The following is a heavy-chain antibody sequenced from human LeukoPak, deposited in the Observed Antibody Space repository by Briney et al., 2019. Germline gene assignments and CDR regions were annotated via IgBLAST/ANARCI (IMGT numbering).Heavy chain of an antibody. CDR2: IYDSGST. D-gene: IGHD6-13*01. J-gene: IGHJ5*02. CDR3: ARGPGIAAAGTSS. V-gene: IGHV4-38-2*02. CDR1: GYSISSGYY. Sequence: SETLSLTCTVSGYSISSGYYWGWIRQSPGKGLEWIGSIYDSGSTYYNPSLKSRVTISVDTSKNQFSLKLSSVTAADTAVYYCARGPGIAAAGTSSWGQGTLVTVSS.